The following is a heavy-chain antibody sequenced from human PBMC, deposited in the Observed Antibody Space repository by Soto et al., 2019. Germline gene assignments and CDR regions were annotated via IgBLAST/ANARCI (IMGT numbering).Heavy chain of an antibody. D-gene: IGHD2-21*02. J-gene: IGHJ4*02. Sequence: QVQLVQSGAEVKKPGASVKVSCKTSGYTFTSYGINWVRQAPGQGLEWMGWISVNDGNTNYAQNLQGRVTMTTDISTRTADMELRSLRSDDTAVYYCARYCGGDCNTDWGQGTLVTVSS. CDR3: ARYCGGDCNTD. V-gene: IGHV1-18*04. CDR1: GYTFTSYG. CDR2: ISVNDGNT.